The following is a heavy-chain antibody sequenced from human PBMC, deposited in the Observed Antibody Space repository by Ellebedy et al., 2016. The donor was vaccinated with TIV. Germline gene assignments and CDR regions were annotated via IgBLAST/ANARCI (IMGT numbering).Heavy chain of an antibody. V-gene: IGHV1-3*01. CDR1: GDTFTSNA. J-gene: IGHJ5*02. CDR2: ITFGNGNT. D-gene: IGHD1-1*01. CDR3: ALNLETGNSWFDP. Sequence: AASVKVSCKASGDTFTSNAIHWVRQAPGQRLEDMGWITFGNGNTKYSHKFQGRVTITRDTSASTAYMEMSSLRSEDTAVYFCALNLETGNSWFDPWGQGTLVTVSS.